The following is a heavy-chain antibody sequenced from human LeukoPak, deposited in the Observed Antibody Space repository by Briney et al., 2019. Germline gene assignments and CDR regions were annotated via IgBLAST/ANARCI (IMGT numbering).Heavy chain of an antibody. CDR1: GFTFSSYA. V-gene: IGHV3-23*01. D-gene: IGHD6-19*01. J-gene: IGHJ4*02. CDR3: AKDAQWLVRGYFDY. Sequence: SGGSLRLSCAASGFTFSSYAMSWVRQAPGKGLEWVSAISGSGGSTYYADSVRGRFTISRDNSKNTLYLQMNSLRAEDTAVYYCAKDAQWLVRGYFDYWGQGTLVTVSS. CDR2: ISGSGGST.